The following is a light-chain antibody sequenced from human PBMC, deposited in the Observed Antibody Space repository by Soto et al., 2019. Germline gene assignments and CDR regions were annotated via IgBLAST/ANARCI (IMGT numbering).Light chain of an antibody. Sequence: EIVLTQSPATLSLSPGERDTLSCRASQSVSNYLAWYQQKPGQAPRLLIYDTSSRATGIPARFSGGGSGTDFTLTISSLEHEEFAVYYCQQRTNWPPYTFGQRTKLEIK. V-gene: IGKV3-11*01. CDR3: QQRTNWPPYT. J-gene: IGKJ2*01. CDR2: DTS. CDR1: QSVSNY.